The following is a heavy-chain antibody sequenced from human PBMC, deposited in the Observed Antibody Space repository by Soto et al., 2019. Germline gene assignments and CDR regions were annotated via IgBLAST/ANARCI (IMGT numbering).Heavy chain of an antibody. V-gene: IGHV4-59*01. CDR3: ARYKSNYYYGMDV. CDR2: IYYSGIT. D-gene: IGHD1-20*01. CDR1: CVSITSYS. J-gene: IGHJ6*02. Sequence: SETLSLTCTVSCVSITSYSWSWIRQPPGKGLEWIGYIYYSGITNYNPSLKSRVTISVDTSKNQFSLKLSSVTAADTAVYYCARYKSNYYYGMDVWGQGTTVT.